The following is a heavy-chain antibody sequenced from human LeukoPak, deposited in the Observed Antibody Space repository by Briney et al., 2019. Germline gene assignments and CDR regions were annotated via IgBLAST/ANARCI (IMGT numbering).Heavy chain of an antibody. CDR2: ISSSGSTI. CDR3: ASVRHLVLWVPAFEI. V-gene: IGHV3-11*01. D-gene: IGHD3-10*01. CDR1: GFTFSDYY. Sequence: PGGSLRLSCAASGFTFSDYYMSWIRQAPGKGLEWVSYISSSGSTIYYADSVKGRFTISRDNAKNSLYLQMNSLRAEDTAVYYFASVRHLVLWVPAFEIWGQGTMVTVSS. J-gene: IGHJ3*02.